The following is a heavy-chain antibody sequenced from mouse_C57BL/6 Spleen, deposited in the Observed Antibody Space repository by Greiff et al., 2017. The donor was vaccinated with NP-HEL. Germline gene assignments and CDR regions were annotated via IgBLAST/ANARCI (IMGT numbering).Heavy chain of an antibody. J-gene: IGHJ4*01. CDR2: INYDGSST. D-gene: IGHD2-10*01. CDR1: GFTFSDYY. Sequence: EVKLVESEGGLVQPGSSMKLSCTASGFTFSDYYMAWVRQVPEKGLEWVANINYDGSSTYYLDSLKSRFIISRDNAKNILYLHMSSLKSEDTATYYCARDLLYYAMDYWGQGTSVTVSS. CDR3: ARDLLYYAMDY. V-gene: IGHV5-16*01.